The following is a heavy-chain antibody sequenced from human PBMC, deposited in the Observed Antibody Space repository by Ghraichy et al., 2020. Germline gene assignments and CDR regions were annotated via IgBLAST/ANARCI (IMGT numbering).Heavy chain of an antibody. D-gene: IGHD4-17*01. J-gene: IGHJ4*02. V-gene: IGHV3-48*03. CDR3: AREAPGNYNTATYFYDY. Sequence: GGSLRLSCVVSGFPLSAFEMHWVRQAPGKGLEWVSYISTTGNIIYYADSVKGRFTVSRDNSMNSVSLRLDSLRVEDTAVYYCAREAPGNYNTATYFYDYWGQGALVTVSS. CDR2: ISTTGNII. CDR1: GFPLSAFE.